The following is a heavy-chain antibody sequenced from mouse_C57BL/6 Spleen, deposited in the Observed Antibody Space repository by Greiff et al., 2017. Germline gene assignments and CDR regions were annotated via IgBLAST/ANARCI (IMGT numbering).Heavy chain of an antibody. CDR3: AREGEDCYYGNSFAC. D-gene: IGHD1-1*01. Sequence: QVQLKESGPELVKPGASVKISCKASGYAFSSSWMNWVKQRPGKGLEWIGRIYPGDGDTNYNGQFKGKAPLTADQSSSTAYMQLRSLTSEASAVYCCAREGEDCYYGNSFACWGEGGLVTVA. CDR2: IYPGDGDT. CDR1: GYAFSSSW. J-gene: IGHJ3*01. V-gene: IGHV1-82*01.